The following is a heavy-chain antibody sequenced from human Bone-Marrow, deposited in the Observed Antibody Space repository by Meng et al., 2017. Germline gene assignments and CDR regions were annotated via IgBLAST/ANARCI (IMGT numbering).Heavy chain of an antibody. CDR1: GGSFSGYY. J-gene: IGHJ4*02. CDR3: ARGRTPRYCSGGSCYSPSYYFDY. CDR2: INHSGST. V-gene: IGHV4-34*02. Sequence: QGQLRAWGDALLKPSETLSPTCAVYGGSFSGYYWSWIRQPPGKGLEWIGEINHSGSTNYNPSLKSRVTISVDTSKNQFSLKLSSVTAADTAVYYCARGRTPRYCSGGSCYSPSYYFDYWGQGTLVTVSS. D-gene: IGHD2-15*01.